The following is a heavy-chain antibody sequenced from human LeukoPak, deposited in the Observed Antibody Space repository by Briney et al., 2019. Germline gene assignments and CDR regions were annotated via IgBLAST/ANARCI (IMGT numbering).Heavy chain of an antibody. CDR1: GFTFCSYV. J-gene: IGHJ4*02. V-gene: IGHV3-23*01. CDR2: ISTSGDKT. D-gene: IGHD1-26*01. CDR3: AKGGSGSYYDRFDY. Sequence: QAGGSLRLSCAGSGFTFCSYVVGWVRQAPGKGLEWLSVISTSGDKTFYADSVKGRFTISRDNSKNTLYLQMNSLRVEDTAMYYCAKGGSGSYYDRFDYWGQGTLVTVSS.